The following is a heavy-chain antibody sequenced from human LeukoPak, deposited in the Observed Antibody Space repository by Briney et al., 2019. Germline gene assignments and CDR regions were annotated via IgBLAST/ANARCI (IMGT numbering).Heavy chain of an antibody. Sequence: PSETLSLTCTVSGYSINSGYYCGWIRQPPGKGLEWIGSIYHSGSTYYNPSLKSRVTISVDTSKNQFSLRVSSVTAADTAVYYCARGESSRPKFHFDYWGQGTLVTVSS. CDR3: ARGESSRPKFHFDY. D-gene: IGHD6-13*01. V-gene: IGHV4-38-2*02. CDR2: IYHSGST. J-gene: IGHJ4*02. CDR1: GYSINSGYY.